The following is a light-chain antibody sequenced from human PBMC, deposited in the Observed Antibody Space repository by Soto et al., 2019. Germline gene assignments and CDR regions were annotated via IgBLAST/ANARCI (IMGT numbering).Light chain of an antibody. CDR2: LNSDGSH. CDR1: SGHSSYA. V-gene: IGLV4-69*01. CDR3: QTWGTGVV. Sequence: QPVLTQSPSASASLGASVKLTCTLSSGHSSYAIAWHQQQPETGPRYLMKLNSDGSHSTGDGIPDRFSGSSSGAERYLTMLRLQSEAEAYYYCQTWGTGVVFGGGTKLTVL. J-gene: IGLJ2*01.